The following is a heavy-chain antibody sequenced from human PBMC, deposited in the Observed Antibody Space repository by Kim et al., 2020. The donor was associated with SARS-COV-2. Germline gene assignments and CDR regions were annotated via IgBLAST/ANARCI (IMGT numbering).Heavy chain of an antibody. D-gene: IGHD3-22*01. Sequence: PSLKSRVTISVDTSKNQFSLKLSSVTAADTAVYYCARGQDYYDSSGYPGDWGQGTLVTISS. J-gene: IGHJ4*02. V-gene: IGHV4-39*07. CDR3: ARGQDYYDSSGYPGD.